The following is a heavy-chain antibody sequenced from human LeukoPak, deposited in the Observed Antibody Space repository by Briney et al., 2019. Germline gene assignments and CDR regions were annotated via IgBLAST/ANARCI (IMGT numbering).Heavy chain of an antibody. V-gene: IGHV3-48*01. CDR3: AREKPYGDYAPGAF. D-gene: IGHD4-17*01. CDR1: GFTFNRFS. Sequence: PGGSLRLSCAASGFTFNRFSMNWVRQAPGKGLEWISYISSSSSSIHYADSVKGRFTISRDNAKNSLYLQMNSLRAEDTGVYYCAREKPYGDYAPGAFWGQGTLVTVSS. CDR2: ISSSSSSI. J-gene: IGHJ4*02.